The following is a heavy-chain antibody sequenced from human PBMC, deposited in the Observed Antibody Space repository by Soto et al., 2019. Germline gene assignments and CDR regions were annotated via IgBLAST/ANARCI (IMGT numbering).Heavy chain of an antibody. CDR1: GYSISSGYY. CDR2: IYHSGST. D-gene: IGHD3-10*01. CDR3: ARVLAGPNAFDI. Sequence: QVQLQESGPGLVKPSETLSLTCAVSGYSISSGYYWGWIRQPPGKGLEWIGSIYHSGSTYYNPSLKSRVTISVDTSKNQFSLKLSSVNAADTAVYYCARVLAGPNAFDIWGQGTMVTVSS. J-gene: IGHJ3*02. V-gene: IGHV4-38-2*01.